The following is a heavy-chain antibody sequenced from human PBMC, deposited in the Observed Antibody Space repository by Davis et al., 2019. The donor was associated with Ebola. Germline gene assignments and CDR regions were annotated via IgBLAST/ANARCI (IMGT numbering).Heavy chain of an antibody. Sequence: PSETLSLTCTVSGGSVSSGSYYWSWIRQPPGKGLEWIGYIYYSGSTNYNPSLKSRVTISVDTSKNQFSLKLSSVTAADTAVYYCARAGIAVAEYYFDYWGQGTLVTVSS. CDR3: ARAGIAVAEYYFDY. CDR1: GGSVSSGSYY. CDR2: IYYSGST. J-gene: IGHJ4*02. D-gene: IGHD6-19*01. V-gene: IGHV4-61*01.